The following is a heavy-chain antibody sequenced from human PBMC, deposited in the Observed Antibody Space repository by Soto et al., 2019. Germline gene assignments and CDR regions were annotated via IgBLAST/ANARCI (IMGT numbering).Heavy chain of an antibody. V-gene: IGHV3-33*01. J-gene: IGHJ6*02. CDR3: ARDDDSSGYLYGMDV. D-gene: IGHD3-22*01. CDR1: GFTFSSYG. Sequence: QVQLVESGGGVVQPGRSLRLSCAASGFTFSSYGMHWVRQAPGKGLEWVAVIWYDGSNRYYADSVQGRFTISRDIYKNTIYLQMNRLRAEDTAVYYCARDDDSSGYLYGMDVWGQGTTVTVSS. CDR2: IWYDGSNR.